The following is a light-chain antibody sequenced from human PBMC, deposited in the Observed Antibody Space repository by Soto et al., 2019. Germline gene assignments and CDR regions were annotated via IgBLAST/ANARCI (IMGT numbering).Light chain of an antibody. CDR3: CSYARSSTC. V-gene: IGLV2-23*01. CDR2: EGS. Sequence: QSALTQPASVSGSPGQSITISCTGTSSDVGSYNLVSWYQQHPGKAPKLMIYEGSKRPSGVSNRFSGSKSGNTASLTISGLQAEDEADYYCCSYARSSTCLGTGTKVTVL. CDR1: SSDVGSYNL. J-gene: IGLJ1*01.